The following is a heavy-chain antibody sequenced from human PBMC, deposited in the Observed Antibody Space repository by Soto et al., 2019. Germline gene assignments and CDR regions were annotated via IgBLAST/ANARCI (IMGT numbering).Heavy chain of an antibody. V-gene: IGHV1-8*01. Sequence: QVQLVQSGAEVKKPGASVKVSCKASGYTFTSYDINWVRQATGQGLEWMGWMNPNSGNTGYAQKFXGXGXXTRNTSISTAYMGLSSLRSEDTAVYYCARGLGYSSSSIEGYWGQGTLVTVSS. D-gene: IGHD6-6*01. CDR1: GYTFTSYD. CDR3: ARGLGYSSSSIEGY. CDR2: MNPNSGNT. J-gene: IGHJ4*02.